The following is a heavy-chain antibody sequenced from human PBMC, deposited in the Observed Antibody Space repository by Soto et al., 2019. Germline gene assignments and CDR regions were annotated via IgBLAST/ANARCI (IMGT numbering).Heavy chain of an antibody. J-gene: IGHJ4*01. CDR3: ARARYSGSDSNWETGPHDPHFDN. Sequence: PSETLSLTCTVSGGSISSGGDYWSWIRQHPGKGLGWIGYIDYSGSTYYNPSLKSRVTISVGTSKSQFSLKLSSVTAADTAVYYCARARYSGSDSNWETGPHDPHFDNWGDGTMVHVPS. CDR1: GGSISSGGDY. CDR2: IDYSGST. V-gene: IGHV4-31*03. D-gene: IGHD5-12*01.